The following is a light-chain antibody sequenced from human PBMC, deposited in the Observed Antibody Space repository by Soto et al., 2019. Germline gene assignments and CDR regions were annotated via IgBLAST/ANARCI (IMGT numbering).Light chain of an antibody. CDR2: DAS. J-gene: IGKJ5*01. V-gene: IGKV1-33*01. CDR1: QDISNY. Sequence: DIQMTQSPSSLSASVGDRVTITCRASQDISNYLNWYQQRPEKAPKLLIYDASNLERGVPSRFSGTRSGTHFTFATTSLQPEDVATYYCQQSDSRPITFGQGTRLEI. CDR3: QQSDSRPIT.